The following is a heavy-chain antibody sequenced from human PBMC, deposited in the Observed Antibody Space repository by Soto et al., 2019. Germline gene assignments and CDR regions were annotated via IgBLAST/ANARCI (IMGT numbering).Heavy chain of an antibody. CDR3: VRDQVPSFYYYYYMDV. J-gene: IGHJ6*03. Sequence: PGGSLRLSCAASGFTFSSYWMHWVRQAPGKGLVWVSRINSDGSSTSYADSVKGRFTISRDNAKNTLYLQMNSLRAEDTAVYYCVRDQVPSFYYYYYMDVWGKGTTVTVSS. V-gene: IGHV3-74*01. CDR2: INSDGSST. CDR1: GFTFSSYW.